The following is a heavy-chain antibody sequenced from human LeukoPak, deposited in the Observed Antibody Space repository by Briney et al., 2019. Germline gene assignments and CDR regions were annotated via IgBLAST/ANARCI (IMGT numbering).Heavy chain of an antibody. Sequence: SETLSLTCSVSGGSISSSFYYWGWIRHSPGKGLEWIVSIIYGGTTYYNPSLKSRITAALELSNNQFSLRLTSVTAADTAVYYCARHDYDSSGYRRDYFFDYWGQGSLVTVSS. V-gene: IGHV4-39*01. J-gene: IGHJ4*02. CDR2: IIYGGTT. CDR1: GGSISSSFYY. D-gene: IGHD3-22*01. CDR3: ARHDYDSSGYRRDYFFDY.